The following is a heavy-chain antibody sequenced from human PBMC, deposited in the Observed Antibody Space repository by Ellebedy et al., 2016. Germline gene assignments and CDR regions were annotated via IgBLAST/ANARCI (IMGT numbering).Heavy chain of an antibody. D-gene: IGHD6-13*01. V-gene: IGHV3-23*01. Sequence: GESLKISCEASGFTFSSFGMSWVRQVPGKGLEWVSGISGSGVTTYNADSVKGRFYISRDNSKNMMYLHMNSLRVDDTGVYYCAKRSQFSSISCFDYWGQGTLVTVST. CDR1: GFTFSSFG. CDR3: AKRSQFSSISCFDY. J-gene: IGHJ4*02. CDR2: ISGSGVTT.